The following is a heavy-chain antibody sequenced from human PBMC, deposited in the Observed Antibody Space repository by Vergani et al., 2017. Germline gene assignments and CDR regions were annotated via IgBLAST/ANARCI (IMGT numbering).Heavy chain of an antibody. Sequence: QVQLVQSGAEVKKPGASVKVSCKASGYTFTGYYMHWVRQAPGQGLEWMGWINPNSGGTNYAQKFQGRVTMTRDTSISTAYMELSRLKSDDTAVYYCAKTGEGDGGYDYFDYWGEGTLVTVSS. CDR1: GYTFTGYY. V-gene: IGHV1-2*02. CDR2: INPNSGGT. CDR3: AKTGEGDGGYDYFDY. D-gene: IGHD5-12*01. J-gene: IGHJ4*02.